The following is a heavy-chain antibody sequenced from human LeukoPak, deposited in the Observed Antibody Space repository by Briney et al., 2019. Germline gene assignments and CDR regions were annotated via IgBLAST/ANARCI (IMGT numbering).Heavy chain of an antibody. CDR3: ARDSLYDYVWGSYRPPGDAFDI. CDR2: INTNTGNP. CDR1: GYTFTSYA. D-gene: IGHD3-16*02. V-gene: IGHV7-4-1*02. Sequence: ASVKVSCKAFGYTFTSYAMNWVRQAPGQGLEWMGWINTNTGNPTYAQGFTGRFVFSLDTSVSTAYLQISSLKAEDTAVYYCARDSLYDYVWGSYRPPGDAFDIWGQGTMVTVSS. J-gene: IGHJ3*02.